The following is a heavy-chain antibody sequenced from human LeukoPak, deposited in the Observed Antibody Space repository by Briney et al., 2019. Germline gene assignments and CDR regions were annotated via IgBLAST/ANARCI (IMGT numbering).Heavy chain of an antibody. J-gene: IGHJ4*02. CDR1: GFTFSNHA. D-gene: IGHD6-19*01. CDR2: ISGSGGAT. CDR3: AKTRYSSGWYEFDY. Sequence: LAGGSLRLSCVASGFTFSNHAMNWVRQAPGKGLEWVSGISGSGGATYYADSVKGRFTISRDNSKNTLYLQMNSLRAEDTALYYCAKTRYSSGWYEFDYWGQGTLVTASS. V-gene: IGHV3-23*01.